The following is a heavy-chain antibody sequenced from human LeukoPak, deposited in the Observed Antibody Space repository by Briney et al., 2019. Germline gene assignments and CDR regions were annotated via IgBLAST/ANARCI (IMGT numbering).Heavy chain of an antibody. J-gene: IGHJ4*02. CDR1: GFTFSSYA. CDR2: ISYDGSNK. Sequence: GGSLRLSCAASGFTFSSYAIHWVRQAPGKGLEWVAVISYDGSNKYYADSVKGRFTISRDNSKNTLYLQMNSLRAEDTAVYYCAKGRDGYKYGFDYWGQGTLVTVSS. D-gene: IGHD5-24*01. CDR3: AKGRDGYKYGFDY. V-gene: IGHV3-30*04.